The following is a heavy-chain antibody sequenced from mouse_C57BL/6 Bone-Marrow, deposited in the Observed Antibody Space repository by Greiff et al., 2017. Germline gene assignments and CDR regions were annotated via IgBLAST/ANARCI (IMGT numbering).Heavy chain of an antibody. CDR1: GYTFTDYN. V-gene: IGHV1-22*01. CDR2: INPNNGGT. Sequence: EVQLQQSGPELVKPGASVKMSCKASGYTFTDYNMHWVKQSHGKSLEWIGYINPNNGGTSYNQKFKGKATLTVNKSSSTAYMELRSLTSEDSAVYYCARDLITTVVHFDYWGQGTTLTVSS. D-gene: IGHD1-1*01. J-gene: IGHJ2*01. CDR3: ARDLITTVVHFDY.